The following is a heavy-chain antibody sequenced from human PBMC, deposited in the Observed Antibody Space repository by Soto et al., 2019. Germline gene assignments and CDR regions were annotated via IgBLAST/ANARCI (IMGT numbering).Heavy chain of an antibody. CDR3: AKGQNYYDTTGRVGP. D-gene: IGHD3-22*01. Sequence: EVPLVESGGGMVQPGGSLRLSCAASGFTFSNHAMSWVRQAPGKGLEWVSAISGSGRSTYYADSVKGRFIISRDNSNNTLHLQMNSLRAEDTAVFYCAKGQNYYDTTGRVGPWGQGTLVTVSS. CDR2: ISGSGRST. J-gene: IGHJ5*02. CDR1: GFTFSNHA. V-gene: IGHV3-23*04.